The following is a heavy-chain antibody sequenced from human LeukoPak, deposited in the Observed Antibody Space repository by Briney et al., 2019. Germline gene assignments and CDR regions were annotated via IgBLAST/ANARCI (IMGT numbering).Heavy chain of an antibody. J-gene: IGHJ5*02. CDR2: IYYSGST. CDR1: GGSITSHY. V-gene: IGHV4-59*11. CDR3: ARERFCSGGSCYRRSNWFDP. D-gene: IGHD2-15*01. Sequence: SETLSLTCTVSGGSITSHYWTWIRQPPGKGLEWIGYIYYSGSTNYNPSLQSRVAMAVDTSKNQFSLKLNSVSAADTAVYYCARERFCSGGSCYRRSNWFDPWGQGTLVTVSS.